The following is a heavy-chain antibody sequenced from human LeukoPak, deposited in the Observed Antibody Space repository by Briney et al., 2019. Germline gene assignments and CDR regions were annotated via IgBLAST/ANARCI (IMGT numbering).Heavy chain of an antibody. D-gene: IGHD6-19*01. V-gene: IGHV3-49*04. CDR3: TRPVLWRDRLLYSSGPNWFDP. J-gene: IGHJ5*02. CDR2: IRSKAYGGTT. Sequence: PGGSLRLSCTASGFTFGDYAMSWVRQAPGKGLEWVGFIRSKAYGGTTEYAASVKGRFTISRDDSKSIAYLQMNSLKTEDTAVYYCTRPVLWRDRLLYSSGPNWFDPWGQGTLVIVSS. CDR1: GFTFGDYA.